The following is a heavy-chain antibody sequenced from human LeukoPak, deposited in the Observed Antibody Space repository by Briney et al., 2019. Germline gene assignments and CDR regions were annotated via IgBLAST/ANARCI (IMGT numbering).Heavy chain of an antibody. CDR1: GCSISSGGYY. CDR3: ARGDYLYYFDY. Sequence: SETLSLNCTVSGCSISSGGYYWRWIRQHPGKGLEWIGYIYYSGSTYYNPSLKSRVTISVDTSKNQFSLKLSSVTAADTAVYYCARGDYLYYFDYWGQGTLVTVSS. CDR2: IYYSGST. D-gene: IGHD4-17*01. J-gene: IGHJ4*02. V-gene: IGHV4-31*03.